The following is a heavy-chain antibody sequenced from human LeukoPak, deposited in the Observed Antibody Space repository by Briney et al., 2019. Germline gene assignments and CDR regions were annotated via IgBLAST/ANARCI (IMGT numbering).Heavy chain of an antibody. CDR1: GYSISSGYY. CDR2: IYHSGST. J-gene: IGHJ4*02. V-gene: IGHV4-38-2*02. CDR3: ARAGVRPYFDY. D-gene: IGHD6-6*01. Sequence: SETLSLTCTVSGYSISSGYYWGWIRQPPGKGLEWIGSIYHSGSTYYNPSLKSRVTISVDTSKNQFSLKLSSVTAADTAVYYCARAGVRPYFDYWGQGTLVAVSS.